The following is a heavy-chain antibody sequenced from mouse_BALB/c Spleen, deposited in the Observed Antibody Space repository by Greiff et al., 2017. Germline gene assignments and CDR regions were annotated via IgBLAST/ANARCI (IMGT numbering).Heavy chain of an antibody. D-gene: IGHD1-1*01. Sequence: EVQLVESGPSLVKPSQTLSLTCSVTGDSITSGYWNWIRKFPGNKLEYMGYISYSGSTYYSPSLKSRISITRDTSKNQYYLQLNPVTTEDTATYYCASSLITTIVEYFDVWGAGTTVTVSS. CDR2: ISYSGST. CDR1: GDSITSGY. J-gene: IGHJ1*01. V-gene: IGHV3-8*02. CDR3: ASSLITTIVEYFDV.